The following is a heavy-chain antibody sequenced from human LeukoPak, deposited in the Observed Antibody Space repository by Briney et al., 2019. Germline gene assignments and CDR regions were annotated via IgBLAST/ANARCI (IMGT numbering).Heavy chain of an antibody. CDR2: FDPEDGET. D-gene: IGHD6-13*01. CDR1: GYTLTELS. CDR3: ATDRLYSSSSYDAFDI. J-gene: IGHJ3*02. V-gene: IGHV1-24*01. Sequence: ASVKVSCKVSGYTLTELSMHWVRQAPGKGLEWMGGFDPEDGETIYAQKFQGRVTMTEDTSTDTAYMELSSLGSEDTAVYYCATDRLYSSSSYDAFDIWGQGTMVTVSS.